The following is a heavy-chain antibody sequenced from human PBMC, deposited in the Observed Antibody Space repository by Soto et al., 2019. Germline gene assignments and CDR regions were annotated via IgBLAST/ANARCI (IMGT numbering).Heavy chain of an antibody. CDR3: ARAIGPTLSDY. Sequence: XGSLRLSCSASGFTFSSYDMHWVRQGPGKGLEWVSAIGTAGDTNYAGSVKGRFTISRENAKNSLYLQMNSLRAGDTAIYFCARAIGPTLSDYWGQGPLVTVSS. V-gene: IGHV3-13*04. CDR1: GFTFSSYD. CDR2: IGTAGDT. D-gene: IGHD3-22*01. J-gene: IGHJ4*02.